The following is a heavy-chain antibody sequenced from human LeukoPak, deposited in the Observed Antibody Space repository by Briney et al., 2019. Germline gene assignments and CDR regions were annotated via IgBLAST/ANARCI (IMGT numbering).Heavy chain of an antibody. D-gene: IGHD3-22*01. V-gene: IGHV4-34*01. Sequence: PSETLSLTCAVYGGSFSGYYWSWIRQPPGKGLEWIGEINHSGSTNYNPSLKSRVTISVDTSRNQFSLKLSSVTAADTAVYYCARDFKIGYYYDSSGYYPARGNWFDPWGQGTLVTVSS. CDR2: INHSGST. CDR1: GGSFSGYY. CDR3: ARDFKIGYYYDSSGYYPARGNWFDP. J-gene: IGHJ5*02.